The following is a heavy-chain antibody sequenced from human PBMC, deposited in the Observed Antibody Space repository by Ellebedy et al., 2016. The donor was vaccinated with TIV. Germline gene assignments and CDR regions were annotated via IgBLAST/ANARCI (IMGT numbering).Heavy chain of an antibody. V-gene: IGHV4-59*01. CDR1: GGSITNFY. CDR3: AREGDHKFDTSGYYFDY. J-gene: IGHJ4*02. Sequence: PSETLSLTCTVSGGSITNFYWTWIRQPPGKGLEWIGYIYYTGSTNYNPSLKRRVTISLGTSKNQFSLKLSSVTAADTAVYFCAREGDHKFDTSGYYFDYWGQGAPVTVSS. CDR2: IYYTGST. D-gene: IGHD3-22*01.